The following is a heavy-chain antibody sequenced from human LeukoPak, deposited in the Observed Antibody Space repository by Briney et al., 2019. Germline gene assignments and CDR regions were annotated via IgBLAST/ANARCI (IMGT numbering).Heavy chain of an antibody. Sequence: ASVRVSCKASGYTFTSYYMHWVRQAPGQGLEWMGIINPSGGSTSYAQKFQGRVTMTRDTSTSTVYMELSSLRSEDTAVYYCAREDIVLMVYETWGQGTLVTVSS. CDR1: GYTFTSYY. CDR2: INPSGGST. J-gene: IGHJ5*02. D-gene: IGHD2-8*01. CDR3: AREDIVLMVYET. V-gene: IGHV1-46*01.